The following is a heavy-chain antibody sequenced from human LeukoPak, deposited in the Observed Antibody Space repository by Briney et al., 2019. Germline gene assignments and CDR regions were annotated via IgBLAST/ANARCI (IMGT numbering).Heavy chain of an antibody. CDR3: AREGPGSGSFFDY. J-gene: IGHJ4*02. Sequence: ASVKVSCKASGYTCTSYYMHWLRQAPGQGLEWMGIINPSGGNTNYAQKFQGRVTMTRDTSTSTVFMEVNSLRSEDTAMYYCAREGPGSGSFFDYWGQGTLVTVSS. D-gene: IGHD6-19*01. CDR1: GYTCTSYY. V-gene: IGHV1-46*01. CDR2: INPSGGNT.